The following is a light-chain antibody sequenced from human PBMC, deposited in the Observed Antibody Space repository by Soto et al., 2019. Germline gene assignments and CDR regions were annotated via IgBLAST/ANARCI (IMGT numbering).Light chain of an antibody. V-gene: IGLV2-8*01. Sequence: QSSRTQPPSASGSPGRSVTISCTGTKNDIGVYDFVSWYQHHPGKAPRLIIYEVVQRPSGVPDRFSGSKSGNTASLTVSGLHAADEADYFCKSYAGSNTYVFGSGTKVTVL. CDR1: KNDIGVYDF. CDR3: KSYAGSNTYV. J-gene: IGLJ1*01. CDR2: EVV.